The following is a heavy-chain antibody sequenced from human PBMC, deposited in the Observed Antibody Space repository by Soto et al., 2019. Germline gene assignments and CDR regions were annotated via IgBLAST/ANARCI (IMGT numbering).Heavy chain of an antibody. CDR3: ARGGYFDSSNYLAY. CDR1: GYTFTSYY. V-gene: IGHV1-46*01. CDR2: IDPTGGSA. J-gene: IGHJ4*02. D-gene: IGHD3-22*01. Sequence: ASVKVSCKASGYTFTSYYMHWVGQAPGQGLEWMVIIDPTGGSAKYAQKFQGRVTMTRDTSASTAYMELSSLRSEDTAVYYCARGGYFDSSNYLAYWGLGTLVTVSS.